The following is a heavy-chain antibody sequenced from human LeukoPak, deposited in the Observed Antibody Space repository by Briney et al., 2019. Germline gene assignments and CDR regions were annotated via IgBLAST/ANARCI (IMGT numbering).Heavy chain of an antibody. CDR3: AKEPIMGYSGRRNQNYYYYMDV. CDR2: IRYDGSNK. Sequence: GGSLRLSCAASGFTFSSYGMHWVRQAPGKGLEWVAFIRYDGSNKYYADSVKGRSTISRDNSKNTLYLQMNSLRAEDTAVYYCAKEPIMGYSGRRNQNYYYYMDVWGKGTTVTVSS. V-gene: IGHV3-30*02. D-gene: IGHD1-26*01. J-gene: IGHJ6*03. CDR1: GFTFSSYG.